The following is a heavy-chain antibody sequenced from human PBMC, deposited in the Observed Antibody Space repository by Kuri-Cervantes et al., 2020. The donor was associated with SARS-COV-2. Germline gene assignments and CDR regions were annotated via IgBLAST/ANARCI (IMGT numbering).Heavy chain of an antibody. D-gene: IGHD3-3*01. CDR2: INPSGGST. V-gene: IGHV1-46*01. Sequence: ASVKVSCKASGYTFTSYYMHWVRQAPGQGLEWMGIINPSGGSTSYAQKFQGRVTMTRDTSTSTVYMELSSLRSEDTAVYYCARDFGPKRASYDFWSGYYIGAGDYYYYMDVWGKGTTVTVSS. CDR3: ARDFGPKRASYDFWSGYYIGAGDYYYYMDV. J-gene: IGHJ6*03. CDR1: GYTFTSYY.